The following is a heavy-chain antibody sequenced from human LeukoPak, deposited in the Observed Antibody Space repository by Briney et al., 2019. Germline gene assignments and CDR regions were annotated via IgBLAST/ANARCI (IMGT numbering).Heavy chain of an antibody. CDR3: ARVLYYGSGSYSNWFDP. Sequence: SETLSLTCTVSGGSINGYYWNWIRQPPGKGLEWIGYIYFSGSTNYNPSLQSRVTISVDTSKNQFSLKLSSVTAADTAVYYCARVLYYGSGSYSNWFDPWGQGTLVTVSS. J-gene: IGHJ5*02. V-gene: IGHV4-59*08. CDR2: IYFSGST. CDR1: GGSINGYY. D-gene: IGHD3-10*01.